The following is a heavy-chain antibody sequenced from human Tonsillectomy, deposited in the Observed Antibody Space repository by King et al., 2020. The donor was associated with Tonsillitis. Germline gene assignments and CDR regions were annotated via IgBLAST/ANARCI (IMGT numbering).Heavy chain of an antibody. Sequence: QLVQSGAEVKRPGASVKVSCKASGYTFTGYYMHWVRQAPGQGLEWMGWINPNSGGTNYAQKCQGRVTMTRDTSISTAYMDLSSLRSDDTAMYYCARELLVVVVGAASGLDYWGQGTLVSVS. CDR2: INPNSGGT. D-gene: IGHD2-15*01. J-gene: IGHJ4*02. CDR3: ARELLVVVVGAASGLDY. V-gene: IGHV1-2*02. CDR1: GYTFTGYY.